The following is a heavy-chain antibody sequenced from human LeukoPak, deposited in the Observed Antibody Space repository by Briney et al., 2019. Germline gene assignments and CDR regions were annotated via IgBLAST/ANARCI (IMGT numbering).Heavy chain of an antibody. CDR3: AKTTGYSYGPFDY. CDR2: ISYDGSNK. CDR1: GFTFNNYA. V-gene: IGHV3-30*04. Sequence: GGSLRLSCAASGFTFNNYAMHWVRQAPGKGLEWVAIISYDGSNKYYADSVKGRFTISRDNSKNTLYLQMNSLRAEDTAVYYCAKTTGYSYGPFDYWGQGTLVTVSS. J-gene: IGHJ4*02. D-gene: IGHD5-18*01.